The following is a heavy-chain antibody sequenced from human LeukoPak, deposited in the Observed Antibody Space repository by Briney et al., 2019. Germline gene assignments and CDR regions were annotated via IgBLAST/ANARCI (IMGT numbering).Heavy chain of an antibody. Sequence: PGGSLRLSCAASGFTFSRYSMNWVRQAPGKGLEWVSYISSSSGTIYYADSVKGRFTISRDNAKNSLYLQMNSLRAEDTAVYYCARDRGYYDSSGYFYTFDYWGQGTLVTVSS. D-gene: IGHD3-22*01. V-gene: IGHV3-48*04. CDR3: ARDRGYYDSSGYFYTFDY. CDR1: GFTFSRYS. J-gene: IGHJ4*02. CDR2: ISSSSGTI.